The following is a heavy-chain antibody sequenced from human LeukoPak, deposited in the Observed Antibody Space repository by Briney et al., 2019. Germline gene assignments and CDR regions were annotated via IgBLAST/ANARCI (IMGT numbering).Heavy chain of an antibody. J-gene: IGHJ4*02. CDR2: IYSSGII. V-gene: IGHV4-4*07. CDR1: GGSISSYY. D-gene: IGHD3-3*01. CDR3: ARDTGKSGYPDY. Sequence: PSETLSLTCTVSGGSISSYYWSWIRQPAGKAPEWIGRIYSSGIINYNPSLKSRVTMSLDNSKTQLSLKLSYVTAAATAVYYCARDTGKSGYPDYWGQGTLVTVSS.